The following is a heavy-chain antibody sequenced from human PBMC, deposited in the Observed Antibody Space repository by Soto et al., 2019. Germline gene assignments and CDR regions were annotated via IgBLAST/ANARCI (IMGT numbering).Heavy chain of an antibody. CDR3: ARDRWYYYDSSGYYYSDY. Sequence: QVQLVESGGGLVKPGGSLRLSCAASGFTFSDYYMSWIRQAPGKGLEWVSYISSSSSYTNYADSVKGRFTISRDNAKNSLYLQMNSLRAEDTAVYYCARDRWYYYDSSGYYYSDYWGQGTLVTVSS. CDR2: ISSSSSYT. V-gene: IGHV3-11*06. J-gene: IGHJ4*02. CDR1: GFTFSDYY. D-gene: IGHD3-22*01.